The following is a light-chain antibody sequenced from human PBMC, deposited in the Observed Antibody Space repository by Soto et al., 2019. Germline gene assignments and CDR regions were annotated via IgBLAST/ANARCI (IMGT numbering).Light chain of an antibody. CDR3: QHYGSSLT. Sequence: EIVLTQSPGTLSLSPGERATLSCRASQSVSSSYLAWYQQKLGQAPRLLIYGASSRATGIPDRFSGSGSGTDFTLTISRLEPEDFAVYYCQHYGSSLTFGRGTKVEIK. J-gene: IGKJ4*01. CDR2: GAS. V-gene: IGKV3-20*01. CDR1: QSVSSSY.